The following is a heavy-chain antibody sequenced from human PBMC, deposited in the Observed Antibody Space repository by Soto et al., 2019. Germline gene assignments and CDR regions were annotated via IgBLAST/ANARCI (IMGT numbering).Heavy chain of an antibody. Sequence: QVQLQESGPGLVEPSGTLSLTCAVSGASIGTNNWWSWVPQPPGKGLEGIGEVYHSGTTNCNPSLKSRVTISIDKSKNQFSLTLTSMTAADTALYYCAVPGRGDFDYWSQGTLVTVSS. CDR1: GASIGTNNW. J-gene: IGHJ4*02. CDR3: AVPGRGDFDY. CDR2: VYHSGTT. D-gene: IGHD5-12*01. V-gene: IGHV4-4*02.